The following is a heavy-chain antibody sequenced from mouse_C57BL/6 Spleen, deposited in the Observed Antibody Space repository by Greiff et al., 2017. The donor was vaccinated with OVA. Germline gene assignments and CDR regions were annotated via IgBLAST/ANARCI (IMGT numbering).Heavy chain of an antibody. D-gene: IGHD4-1*01. CDR2: IDPSDSYT. Sequence: VKLQESGAELVMPGASVKLSCKASGYTFTSYWMHWVKQRPGQGLEWIGEIDPSDSYTNYNQKFKGKSTLTVDKSSSTAYMQLSSLTSEDSAVYYCARRTGTKRGNYFDYWGQGTTLTVSS. J-gene: IGHJ2*01. CDR3: ARRTGTKRGNYFDY. V-gene: IGHV1-69*01. CDR1: GYTFTSYW.